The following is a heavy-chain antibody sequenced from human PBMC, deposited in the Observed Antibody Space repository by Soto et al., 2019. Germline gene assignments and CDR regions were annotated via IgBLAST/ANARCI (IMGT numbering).Heavy chain of an antibody. D-gene: IGHD3-9*01. J-gene: IGHJ6*02. V-gene: IGHV1-18*04. CDR2: ISAYNGNT. Sequence: QVQLVQSGAEVKKPGASVKVSCKASGYTFTSYGISWVRQAPGQGLEWMGWISAYNGNTNYAQKLQGRVTMTTDTSTSTAYMELRSLRSDDTAVYYCARTLQPYHILTGYFAYYYYYGMDVWGQGTTVTVSS. CDR1: GYTFTSYG. CDR3: ARTLQPYHILTGYFAYYYYYGMDV.